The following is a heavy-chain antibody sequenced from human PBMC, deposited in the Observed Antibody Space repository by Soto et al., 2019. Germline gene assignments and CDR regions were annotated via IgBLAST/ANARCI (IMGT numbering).Heavy chain of an antibody. V-gene: IGHV3-23*01. J-gene: IGHJ3*02. CDR1: GFTFSSYA. D-gene: IGHD3-22*01. CDR2: ISGSGGST. Sequence: GGSLRLSCAASGFTFSSYAMSWVRQAPGKVLEWVSAISGSGGSTYYADSVKGRFTISRDNSKNTLYLQMNSLRAEDTAVYYCAKYREYYYDSSGPRPYDAFDIWGQGTMVNVSS. CDR3: AKYREYYYDSSGPRPYDAFDI.